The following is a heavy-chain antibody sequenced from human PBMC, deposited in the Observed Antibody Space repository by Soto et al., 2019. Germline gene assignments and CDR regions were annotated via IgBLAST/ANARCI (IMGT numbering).Heavy chain of an antibody. Sequence: GGSLRLSCAASGFTFSNAWMNWVRQAPGKGLEWVGRIKSKTDGGTTDYAAPVKGRFTISRDDSKNRLYLQMNSLKTGETAVYYCTTDQVLPVLLWFGELPDYYYYGMDVWGQGTTVTVSS. CDR2: IKSKTDGGTT. CDR3: TTDQVLPVLLWFGELPDYYYYGMDV. CDR1: GFTFSNAW. J-gene: IGHJ6*02. V-gene: IGHV3-15*07. D-gene: IGHD3-10*01.